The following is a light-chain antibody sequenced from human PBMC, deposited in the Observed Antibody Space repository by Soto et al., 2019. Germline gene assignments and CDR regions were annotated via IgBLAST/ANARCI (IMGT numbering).Light chain of an antibody. CDR1: QSVSSN. J-gene: IGKJ1*01. Sequence: IVMTPSPATLSVSPGARAPLSCRASQSVSSNLAWYQQKPGQAPRLLIYGASTRATGIPARFSGSGSGTEFTLTISSLQSEDFAVYYCQQYNNWPQTFGQGTKVDI. CDR3: QQYNNWPQT. V-gene: IGKV3-15*01. CDR2: GAS.